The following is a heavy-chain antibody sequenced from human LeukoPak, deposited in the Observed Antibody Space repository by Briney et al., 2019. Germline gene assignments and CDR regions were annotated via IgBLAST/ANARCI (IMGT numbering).Heavy chain of an antibody. D-gene: IGHD3-10*01. Sequence: QTGGSLRLSCAASGFTFSSYGMSWVRQAPGKGLEWVSAITGNGANTFYADSVKGRFTISRDNSKNTTYLQMNSLRAEDTALYYCARDRSGSYPNWFDPWGQGTLVTVSS. CDR2: ITGNGANT. V-gene: IGHV3-23*01. J-gene: IGHJ5*02. CDR3: ARDRSGSYPNWFDP. CDR1: GFTFSSYG.